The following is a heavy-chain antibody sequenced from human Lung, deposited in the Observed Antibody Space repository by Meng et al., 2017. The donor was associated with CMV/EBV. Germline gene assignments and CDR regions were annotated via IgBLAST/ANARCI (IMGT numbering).Heavy chain of an antibody. V-gene: IGHV1-2*02. Sequence: ASVXVSXKASGYTFTGDYLHWVRQAPGQGLEWMASIDPKSGDTKFAQKFQGRVTMTRDTSISTLYMQLSTLRSDDTAVYYCAKEESGYYDALDIWGQGTMVTVSS. CDR3: AKEESGYYDALDI. CDR1: GYTFTGDY. CDR2: IDPKSGDT. J-gene: IGHJ3*02. D-gene: IGHD3-3*01.